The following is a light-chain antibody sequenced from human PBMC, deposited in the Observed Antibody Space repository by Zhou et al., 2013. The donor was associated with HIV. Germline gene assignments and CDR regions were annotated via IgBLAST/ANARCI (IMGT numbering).Light chain of an antibody. J-gene: IGKJ1*01. V-gene: IGKV1-12*01. CDR1: QGISNW. CDR3: QQSYSTPPT. CDR2: GAS. Sequence: DIQMTQSPSSVSASVGDRVTITCRASQGISNWLAWYQQRPGKAPTVLIYGASNLQSGVPSRFSASGSVTDFTLTISSLQPEDFATYYCQQSYSTPPTFGQGTKVEIK.